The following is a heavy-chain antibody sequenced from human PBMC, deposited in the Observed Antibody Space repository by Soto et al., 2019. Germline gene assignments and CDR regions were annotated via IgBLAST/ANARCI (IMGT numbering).Heavy chain of an antibody. Sequence: ASVKVSCKASGYTFTSYDIIWVRQATGQGLEWMGWMNPNSFNTGYVQKFQGRVTMTRNTSISTAYMELSSLRSEDTAVYYCARGSAYHDFWSGYGDYWGQGTLVTVSS. D-gene: IGHD3-3*01. J-gene: IGHJ4*02. V-gene: IGHV1-8*01. CDR3: ARGSAYHDFWSGYGDY. CDR1: GYTFTSYD. CDR2: MNPNSFNT.